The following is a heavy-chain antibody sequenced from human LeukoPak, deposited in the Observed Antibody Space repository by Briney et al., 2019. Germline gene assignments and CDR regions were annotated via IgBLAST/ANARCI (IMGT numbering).Heavy chain of an antibody. Sequence: GGSLRLSCAASGFTFSSFGMHWVRQAPGKGLEWVAFIQYDGSNKYYADSVKGRFTISRGNSRNTLYLQMNSLRAEDTAVYYCAKDVYYYDSSAYSSLDYWGQGTLVTVSS. CDR1: GFTFSSFG. J-gene: IGHJ4*02. V-gene: IGHV3-30*02. D-gene: IGHD3-22*01. CDR3: AKDVYYYDSSAYSSLDY. CDR2: IQYDGSNK.